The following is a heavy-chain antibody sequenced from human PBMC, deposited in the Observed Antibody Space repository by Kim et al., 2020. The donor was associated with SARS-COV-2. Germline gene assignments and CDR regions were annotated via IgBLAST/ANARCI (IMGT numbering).Heavy chain of an antibody. D-gene: IGHD3-22*01. CDR1: GGSISSSSYY. V-gene: IGHV4-39*01. CDR2: IYYSGST. J-gene: IGHJ4*02. CDR3: ASITMIVGMQPF. Sequence: SETLSLTCTVSGGSISSSSYYWGWIRQPPGKGLEWIGSIYYSGSTYYNPSLKSRVTISVDTSKNQFSLKLSSVTAADTAVYYCASITMIVGMQPFWGQGTLVTVSS.